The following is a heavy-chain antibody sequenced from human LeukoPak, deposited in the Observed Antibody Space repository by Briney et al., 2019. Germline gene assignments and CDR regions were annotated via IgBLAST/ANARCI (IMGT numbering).Heavy chain of an antibody. J-gene: IGHJ4*02. CDR3: AKDMAGDYYDSSGYYYPY. V-gene: IGHV3-23*01. CDR2: ISCSGVST. CDR1: GFTFSSFA. Sequence: GGSLRLSRAASGFTFSSFAMSWVRQAPGKGLEWVSAISCSGVSTYYADSVKGRFTISRDNSKHTLYLQMNSLRAEETAVYYCAKDMAGDYYDSSGYYYPYWGQGTLVTVSS. D-gene: IGHD3-22*01.